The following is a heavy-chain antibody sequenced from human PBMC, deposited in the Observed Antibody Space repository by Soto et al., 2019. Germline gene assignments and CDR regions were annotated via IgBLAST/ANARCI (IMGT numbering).Heavy chain of an antibody. CDR3: ARRYCSGGGCSGYYYYGMAV. V-gene: IGHV3-21*01. CDR2: ISSSSSYI. D-gene: IGHD2-15*01. Sequence: EVQLVESGGGLVKPGGSLRLSCAASGFTFSSYSMNWVRQAPGKGLEWVSSISSSSSYIYYADSVKGRFTISRDNAKNSLYLQMNSLRAEDTDVYYCARRYCSGGGCSGYYYYGMAVWGQGTTVTVSS. CDR1: GFTFSSYS. J-gene: IGHJ6*02.